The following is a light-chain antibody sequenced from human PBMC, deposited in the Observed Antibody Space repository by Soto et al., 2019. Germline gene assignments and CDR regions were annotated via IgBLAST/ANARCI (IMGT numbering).Light chain of an antibody. CDR1: SSDVGGYNS. CDR2: DVS. V-gene: IGLV2-8*01. Sequence: QSALTQPPSASGSPGQSVTISCTGTSSDVGGYNSVSWYQQHPGKAPKLMIYDVSKRPSGVPDRFSGSKSGNTASLTVSGLQAEEEADYFCSSYADSNNLVFGGGTKLTVL. CDR3: SSYADSNNLV. J-gene: IGLJ2*01.